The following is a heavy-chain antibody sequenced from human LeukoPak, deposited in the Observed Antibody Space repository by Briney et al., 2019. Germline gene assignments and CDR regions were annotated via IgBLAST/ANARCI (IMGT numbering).Heavy chain of an antibody. CDR3: ATGTGYSSSWRLDY. Sequence: ASVKVSYRASGYTFTSYGISWVRQAPGQGLEWMGWISAYNGNTNYAQKLQGRVTMTTDTSTSTAHMELRSLRSDDTAVYYRATGTGYSSSWRLDYWGQGTLVTVSS. CDR2: ISAYNGNT. J-gene: IGHJ4*02. D-gene: IGHD6-13*01. CDR1: GYTFTSYG. V-gene: IGHV1-18*01.